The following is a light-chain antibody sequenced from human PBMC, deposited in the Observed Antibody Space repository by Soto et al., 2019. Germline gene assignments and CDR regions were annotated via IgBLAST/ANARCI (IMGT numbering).Light chain of an antibody. Sequence: QSVLTQPASVSGSPGQSITISCTGTSSDVGSYNLVSWYQQHPCKAPKLMIYAGSKRPSGVSNRFSGSKSGNTASLTISGRQAEDEADYYGCSYAGSSVVFGGGTKVTVL. CDR2: AGS. V-gene: IGLV2-23*01. CDR1: SSDVGSYNL. CDR3: CSYAGSSVV. J-gene: IGLJ2*01.